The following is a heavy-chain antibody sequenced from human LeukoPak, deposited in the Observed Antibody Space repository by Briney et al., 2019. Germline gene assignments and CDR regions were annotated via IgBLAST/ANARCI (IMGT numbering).Heavy chain of an antibody. CDR1: GYTFTSYY. CDR3: ALRIRGWPRTNNWFDP. J-gene: IGHJ5*02. CDR2: IIPIFGTA. D-gene: IGHD3-10*01. V-gene: IGHV1-69*13. Sequence: SVKVSCKASGYTFTSYYMHWVRQAPGQGLEWMGGIIPIFGTANYAQKFQGRVTITADESTSTAYMKLSSLRSEDTAVYYCALRIRGWPRTNNWFDPWGQGTLVTVSS.